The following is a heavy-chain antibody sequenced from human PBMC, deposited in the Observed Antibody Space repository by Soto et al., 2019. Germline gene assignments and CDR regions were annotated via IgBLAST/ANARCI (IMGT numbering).Heavy chain of an antibody. CDR1: GFTFSRYW. D-gene: IGHD6-6*01. J-gene: IGHJ4*02. V-gene: IGHV3-7*01. CDR3: ARDEARPLGY. Sequence: EVQLVESGGGLVQPGGSLRLSCAASGFTFSRYWMSWVRQAPGKGLEWVANIKPDGSEKYYVDSVRGRFTISRDNVENSLNLQMNSLRAVDAALYYCARDEARPLGYWGQGTLVTVSS. CDR2: IKPDGSEK.